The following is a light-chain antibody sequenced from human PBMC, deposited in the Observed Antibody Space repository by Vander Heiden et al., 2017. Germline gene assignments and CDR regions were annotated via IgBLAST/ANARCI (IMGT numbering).Light chain of an antibody. V-gene: IGKV1-39*01. J-gene: IGKJ1*01. CDR2: AAS. CDR3: QQRYSSPRT. Sequence: DTQMTQSPSSLSASVGDRVTIACRASQSIINYLKWYQQKPGKAPKLLIYAASSLQSGVPTRFSGSGSGTDFTLSISSLQPEDCATYYCQQRYSSPRTFGQGTKVEIK. CDR1: QSIINY.